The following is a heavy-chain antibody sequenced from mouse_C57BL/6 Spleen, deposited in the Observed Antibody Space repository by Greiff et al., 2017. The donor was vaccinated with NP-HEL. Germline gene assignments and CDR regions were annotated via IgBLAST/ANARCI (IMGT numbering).Heavy chain of an antibody. CDR2: FSDGGSYT. Sequence: EVMLVESGGGLVKPGGSLKLSCAASGFTFSSYAMSWVRQTPEKRLEWVATFSDGGSYTYYPDNVKGRFTISRDNAKNNLYLQMSQLKSEDTAMYYCARAGEGGDFDYWGQGTTLTVSS. J-gene: IGHJ2*01. V-gene: IGHV5-4*03. CDR1: GFTFSSYA. CDR3: ARAGEGGDFDY.